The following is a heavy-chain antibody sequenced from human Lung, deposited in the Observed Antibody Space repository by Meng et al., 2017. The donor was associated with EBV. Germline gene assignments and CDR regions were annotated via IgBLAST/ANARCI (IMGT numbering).Heavy chain of an antibody. D-gene: IGHD3-10*01. V-gene: IGHV4-34*01. CDR3: ARGDYGSGSYYSHVGVVY. J-gene: IGHJ4*02. CDR2: INHSGST. CDR1: GGSFSGYY. Sequence: QWPLRKGGAGLLTASETRSLTCAVYGGSFSGYYWNWIRQPQGKGLEWIGEINHSGSTNYNPSLKSRVTISVDTSKNQFSLKLSSVTAADTAVYYCARGDYGSGSYYSHVGVVYWGQGTLVTVSS.